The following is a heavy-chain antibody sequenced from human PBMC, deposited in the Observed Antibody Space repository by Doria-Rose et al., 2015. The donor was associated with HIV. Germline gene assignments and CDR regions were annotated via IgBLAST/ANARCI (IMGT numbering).Heavy chain of an antibody. CDR1: GYTFTSYY. CDR3: ARGSEYSSEYYYYGMDV. V-gene: IGHV1-46*01. CDR2: INPSGGST. J-gene: IGHJ6*02. D-gene: IGHD6-6*01. Sequence: SCKASGYTFTSYYMRWVRQAPGQGLEWMGIINPSGGSTSYAQKFQGRVTMTRDTSTSTVYMELSSLRSEDTAVYYCARGSEYSSEYYYYGMDVWGQGTTVTVSS.